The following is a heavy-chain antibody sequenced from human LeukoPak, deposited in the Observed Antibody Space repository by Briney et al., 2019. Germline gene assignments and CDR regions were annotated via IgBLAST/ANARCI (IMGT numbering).Heavy chain of an antibody. V-gene: IGHV3-66*01. D-gene: IGHD3-10*01. CDR2: IYSSDNA. CDR1: GFTFSIAW. CDR3: ARGDTSYYPVD. J-gene: IGHJ4*02. Sequence: PGGSLRLSCAASGFTFSIAWMSWVRQAPGKGLEWVSHIYSSDNAYYADSVKGRFTISRDNSKNALYLQMNSLRAEDTAVYYCARGDTSYYPVDWGQGTLVIVSS.